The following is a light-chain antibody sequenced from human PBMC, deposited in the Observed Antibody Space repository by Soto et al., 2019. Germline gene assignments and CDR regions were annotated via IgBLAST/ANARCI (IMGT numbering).Light chain of an antibody. Sequence: DIQMTHSPSSLSASVLYIVTITFRASQSISSYLNLYQQKPGKAPNLLMYAASSLQSGVPTRFSGSGSGTDFTLTISSLQPEDFATYYCQKSYSTPRKFGQGTKVDIK. CDR1: QSISSY. J-gene: IGKJ1*01. V-gene: IGKV1-39*01. CDR3: QKSYSTPRK. CDR2: AAS.